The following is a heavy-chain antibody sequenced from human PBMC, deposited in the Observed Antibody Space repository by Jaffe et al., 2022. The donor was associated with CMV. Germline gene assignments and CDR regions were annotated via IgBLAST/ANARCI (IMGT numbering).Heavy chain of an antibody. CDR2: IKQDGSEK. CDR1: GFTFSSYW. Sequence: EVQLVESGGGLVQPGGSLRLSCAASGFTFSSYWMSWVRQAPGKGLEWVANIKQDGSEKYYVDSVKGRFTISRDNAKNSLYLQMNSLRAEDTAVYYCARCTYYYGSGMYYWGQGTLVTVSS. V-gene: IGHV3-7*03. J-gene: IGHJ4*02. D-gene: IGHD3-10*01. CDR3: ARCTYYYGSGMYY.